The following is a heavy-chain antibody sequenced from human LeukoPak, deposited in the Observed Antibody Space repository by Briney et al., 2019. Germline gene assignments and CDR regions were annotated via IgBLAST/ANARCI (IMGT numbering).Heavy chain of an antibody. CDR2: INAGNGNT. J-gene: IGHJ3*02. V-gene: IGHV1-3*01. CDR1: EYTFTSYA. CDR3: ASPSSYGAAFDI. D-gene: IGHD3-10*01. Sequence: ASVKVSCKASEYTFTSYAMHWVRQAPGQRLEWMGWINAGNGNTKYSQKFQGRVTITRDTSASTAYMELSSLRSEDTAVYYCASPSSYGAAFDIWGQGTMVTVSS.